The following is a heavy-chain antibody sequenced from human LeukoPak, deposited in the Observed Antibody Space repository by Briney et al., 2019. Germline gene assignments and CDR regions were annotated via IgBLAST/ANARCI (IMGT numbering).Heavy chain of an antibody. CDR3: ARARFCGGDCYSLRNHYYYMDV. D-gene: IGHD2-21*01. V-gene: IGHV4-34*01. Sequence: KASETLSLTCAVYGGSFSGYYWSWIRQPPGKGLEWIGEINHSGSTNYNPSLKSRVTISVDTSKNQSSLKLSSVTAADTAVYYCARARFCGGDCYSLRNHYYYMDVWGKGTTVTVSS. CDR1: GGSFSGYY. CDR2: INHSGST. J-gene: IGHJ6*03.